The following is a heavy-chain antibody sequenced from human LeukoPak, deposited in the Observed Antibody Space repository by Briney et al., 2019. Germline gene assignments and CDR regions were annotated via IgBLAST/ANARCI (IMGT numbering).Heavy chain of an antibody. Sequence: SETLSLTCTVSGGFISSHYWSWIRQPPGKGLDLIGYIYYSGSTNYNPSLKSRVTISVDTSKNQFSLKLSSVTAADTAVYYCASQMEHASSMGAFDIWGQGTMVTVSS. CDR3: ASQMEHASSMGAFDI. CDR2: IYYSGST. V-gene: IGHV4-59*11. J-gene: IGHJ3*02. D-gene: IGHD1-26*01. CDR1: GGFISSHY.